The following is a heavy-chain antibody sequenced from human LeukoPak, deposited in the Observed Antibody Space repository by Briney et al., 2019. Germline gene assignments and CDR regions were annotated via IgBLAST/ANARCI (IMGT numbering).Heavy chain of an antibody. CDR1: GYTFSTYD. CDR2: MNPNSANT. D-gene: IGHD2-2*01. Sequence: ASVKVSCKTSGYTFSTYDTNWLRQAAGQGLEWMGWMNPNSANTGFAQKFQGRAAITRDTSTATAYLELSSLTSEDTAVYYCARAIRYQLRSDYWGQGTLVTVSS. V-gene: IGHV1-8*03. CDR3: ARAIRYQLRSDY. J-gene: IGHJ4*02.